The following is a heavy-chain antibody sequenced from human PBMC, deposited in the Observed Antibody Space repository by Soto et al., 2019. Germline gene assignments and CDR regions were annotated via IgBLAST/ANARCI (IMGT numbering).Heavy chain of an antibody. D-gene: IGHD5-12*01. V-gene: IGHV3-74*01. Sequence: VGSLRLSCAASGFTFGNYWMHWVRQAPGRGLVWVTRINSDGSRTNYADSVKGRFTISRDNAKSTLYLQMNSLEAEDTAVYSCARGRGRDGYNLAFDIWGQGTLVTVSS. CDR2: INSDGSRT. J-gene: IGHJ3*02. CDR1: GFTFGNYW. CDR3: ARGRGRDGYNLAFDI.